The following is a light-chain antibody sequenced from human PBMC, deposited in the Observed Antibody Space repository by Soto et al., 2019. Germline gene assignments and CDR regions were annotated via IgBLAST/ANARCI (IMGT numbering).Light chain of an antibody. V-gene: IGKV3-15*01. CDR1: QSVSSSY. Sequence: EIVMTQSPDTLSLSPGERATLSCRASQSVSSSYLAWYQQKPGQAPRLLIYGASTRATGTPARFSGSGSGTEFTLTISSLQSEDFAVYYCQHYNNWPLTFGGGTKVDI. J-gene: IGKJ4*01. CDR2: GAS. CDR3: QHYNNWPLT.